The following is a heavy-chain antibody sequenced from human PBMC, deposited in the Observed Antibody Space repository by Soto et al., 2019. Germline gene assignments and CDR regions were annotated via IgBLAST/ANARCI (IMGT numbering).Heavy chain of an antibody. J-gene: IGHJ4*02. D-gene: IGHD2-15*01. V-gene: IGHV4-31*03. CDR2: IYDSGST. CDR1: GGSISSGGYY. Sequence: PSETLSLTCTVSGGSISSGGYYWSWIRQHPGKGLEWIGYIYDSGSTYYNPSLKSRVTISVDTSKNQFSLKLSSVTAADTAVYYCARGSSHGYLLAWGQGTLVTVSS. CDR3: ARGSSHGYLLA.